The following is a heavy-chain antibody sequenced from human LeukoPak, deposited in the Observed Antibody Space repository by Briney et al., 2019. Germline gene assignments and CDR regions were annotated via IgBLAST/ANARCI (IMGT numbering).Heavy chain of an antibody. CDR2: INPNSGGT. Sequence: GASVKVSCKVSGYTLTELSMHWVRQAPGQGLEWMGWINPNSGGTNYAQKFQGRVTMTRDTSISTAYMELSRLRSDDTAVYYCARPYGSGTSGDYWGQGTLVTVSS. CDR1: GYTLTELS. CDR3: ARPYGSGTSGDY. D-gene: IGHD3-10*01. V-gene: IGHV1-2*02. J-gene: IGHJ4*02.